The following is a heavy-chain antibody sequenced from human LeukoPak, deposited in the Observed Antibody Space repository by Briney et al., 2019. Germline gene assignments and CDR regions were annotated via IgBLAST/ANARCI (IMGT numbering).Heavy chain of an antibody. Sequence: PGGSLRLSCAASGFIFSSFSMNWVRQAPGKGLEWISYIRNTDIYYADSVRGRFTISRDNANNSLYLQMNSLRDEDTALYYCVRDRFFAFDIWGQGTMVTASS. CDR1: GFIFSSFS. V-gene: IGHV3-48*02. J-gene: IGHJ3*02. CDR3: VRDRFFAFDI. CDR2: IRNTDI.